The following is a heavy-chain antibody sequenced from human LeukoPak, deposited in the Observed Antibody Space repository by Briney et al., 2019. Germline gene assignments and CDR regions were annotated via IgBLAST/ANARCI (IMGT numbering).Heavy chain of an antibody. V-gene: IGHV4-38-2*01. Sequence: GSLRLSCAASGFTFSSYAMSWVRQAPGKGLEWIGSIHHSGSTYYNPSLKSRVTISVDTSKNLFSLNMSSVTAADTAVYYCARLIYCSGGNCNLGYFDYWGQGTLVTVSS. CDR2: IHHSGST. CDR3: ARLIYCSGGNCNLGYFDY. CDR1: GFTFSSYA. J-gene: IGHJ4*02. D-gene: IGHD2-15*01.